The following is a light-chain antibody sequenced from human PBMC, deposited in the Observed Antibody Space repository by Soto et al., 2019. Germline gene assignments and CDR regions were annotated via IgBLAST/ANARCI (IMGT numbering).Light chain of an antibody. Sequence: EIVLTQSPGILSLSTGERASLSCGASQSISSSFLAWYQQKPGQAPRLLIYGASSRATGIPDRFSGTGSGTDFTLTISRLEPEDFAVYYCQQYDNSPITFGQGTRLEI. V-gene: IGKV3-20*01. CDR3: QQYDNSPIT. J-gene: IGKJ5*01. CDR2: GAS. CDR1: QSISSSF.